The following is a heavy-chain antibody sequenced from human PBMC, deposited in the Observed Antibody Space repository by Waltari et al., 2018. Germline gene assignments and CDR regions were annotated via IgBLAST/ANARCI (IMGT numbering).Heavy chain of an antibody. CDR1: GGSISRSAYY. Sequence: QLQLPESGPGLVQSSETLSLTCAVSGGSISRSAYYWVWLRQPPGKELEWIGSIYPSGDTYYHASLERRVRVSVDRSSNHFSMTLSSVTAADTAVYYCARRGDWLPLDAFDIWGQGTVVTVSS. CDR2: IYPSGDT. CDR3: ARRGDWLPLDAFDI. D-gene: IGHD2-15*01. V-gene: IGHV4-39*02. J-gene: IGHJ3*02.